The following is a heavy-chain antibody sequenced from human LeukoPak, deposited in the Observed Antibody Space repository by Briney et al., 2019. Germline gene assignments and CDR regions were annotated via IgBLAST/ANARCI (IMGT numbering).Heavy chain of an antibody. CDR1: GFIFNRYA. V-gene: IGHV3-30-3*01. CDR3: ARDDYGDYERDYYYGMDV. CDR2: ISYDGGNN. D-gene: IGHD4-17*01. J-gene: IGHJ6*02. Sequence: GRSLRLSCAASGFIFNRYAMHWVRQAPGKGLEWVTRISYDGGNNSYADSVKGRFTISRDNSKNTLYLQMNSLRVEDTAVYYCARDDYGDYERDYYYGMDVWGQGTTVTVSS.